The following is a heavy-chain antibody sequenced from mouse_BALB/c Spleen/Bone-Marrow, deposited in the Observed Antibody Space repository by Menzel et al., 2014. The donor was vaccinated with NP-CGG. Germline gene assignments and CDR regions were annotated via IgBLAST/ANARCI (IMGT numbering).Heavy chain of an antibody. CDR3: ARKDYGSRGGYFDV. Sequence: VKLVESGPGLVSPSQRLSIPCTVSGFSLTNYGLHWVRQPPGKGLEWLGLIWVGGSTNYNSALMSRLSISKDNSKSQVFLKMNSLQTDDTAMYYCARKDYGSRGGYFDVWGAGTTVTVSS. D-gene: IGHD1-1*01. J-gene: IGHJ1*01. CDR2: IWVGGST. CDR1: GFSLTNYG. V-gene: IGHV2-9*02.